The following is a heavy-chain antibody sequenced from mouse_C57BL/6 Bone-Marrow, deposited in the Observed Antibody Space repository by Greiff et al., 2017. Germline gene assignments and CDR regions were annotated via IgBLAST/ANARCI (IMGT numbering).Heavy chain of an antibody. CDR1: GYTFTSYW. CDR3: ARGYSNLYAMDY. CDR2: IHPNRGST. J-gene: IGHJ4*01. Sequence: QVQLQQPGAELVKPGASVKLSCKASGYTFTSYWMHWVKQRPGQGLEWIGMIHPNRGSTNYNEKFKSKATLTVDKSSSTAYMQLSSLTSEDSAVYYCARGYSNLYAMDYWGQGTSVTVSS. D-gene: IGHD2-5*01. V-gene: IGHV1-64*01.